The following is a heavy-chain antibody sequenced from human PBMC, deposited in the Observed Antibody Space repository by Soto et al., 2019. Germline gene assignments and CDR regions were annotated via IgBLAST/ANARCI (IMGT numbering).Heavy chain of an antibody. CDR2: ISRTSNYI. CDR3: ARSPRSESLVVVVRTFDY. Sequence: ESGGGLVKPGESLRLSCAASGFDFTTYTMNWVRQAPGKGLEWVSSISRTSNYIYYANSLKGRFSISRDNAGNSLFLHMSGLTVDDTAVYYCARSPRSESLVVVVRTFDYWGQGTLVTVSS. J-gene: IGHJ4*02. V-gene: IGHV3-21*01. D-gene: IGHD2-21*01. CDR1: GFDFTTYT.